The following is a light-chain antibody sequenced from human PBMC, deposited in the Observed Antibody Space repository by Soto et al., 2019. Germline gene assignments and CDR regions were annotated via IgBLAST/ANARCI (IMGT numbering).Light chain of an antibody. CDR1: ESISSW. CDR2: KAS. CDR3: QQYNSYSWT. J-gene: IGKJ1*01. Sequence: DIQMTQSPPTLSASAGDRVTITCRASESISSWLAWYQQKPGKAPKLLMCKASSLESGVPSRFSGSGSGTEFTLTISSLQPDDFATYYCQQYNSYSWTFGQGTKVDIK. V-gene: IGKV1-5*03.